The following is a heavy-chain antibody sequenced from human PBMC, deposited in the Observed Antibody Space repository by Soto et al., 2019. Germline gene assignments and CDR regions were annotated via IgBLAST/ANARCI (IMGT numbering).Heavy chain of an antibody. CDR1: GGTFSSYA. Sequence: QVQLVQSGAEVKKPGSSVKVSCKASGGTFSSYAISWVRQAPGHGLEXMGGXXPIFGTANYAQKFQGRVTITADEAASTAYMELSSLRSEDTAVYYCARVGVEMATMRPGYYYDMDVCGKGTTVTVAS. V-gene: IGHV1-69*01. D-gene: IGHD5-12*01. CDR2: XXPIFGTA. J-gene: IGHJ6*04. CDR3: ARVGVEMATMRPGYYYDMDV.